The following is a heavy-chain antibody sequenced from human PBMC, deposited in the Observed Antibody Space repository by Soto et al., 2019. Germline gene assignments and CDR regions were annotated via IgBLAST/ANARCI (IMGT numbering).Heavy chain of an antibody. CDR3: VREGYGDYGKPFDY. CDR2: ISPLFGTA. J-gene: IGHJ4*02. CDR1: GGTFSSYT. D-gene: IGHD4-17*01. V-gene: IGHV1-69*13. Sequence: ASVKVSCKASGGTFSSYTISWVRQAPGQGLEWMGGISPLFGTANYAQKFQGRVTITADESTSTAYMQLSSLRSEDTAVYYCVREGYGDYGKPFDYWGQGTLVTVSS.